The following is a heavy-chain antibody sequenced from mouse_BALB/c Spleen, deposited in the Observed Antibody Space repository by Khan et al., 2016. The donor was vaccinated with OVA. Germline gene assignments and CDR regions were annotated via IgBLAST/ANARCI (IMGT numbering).Heavy chain of an antibody. Sequence: EVQLQESGPGLVKPSQSLSLTCTVTGYSITSDYAWNWIRQFPGNKLEWMGYISYSGSTSYNPSLKSRISITRDTSKNQFFLQLNSVTTEDTATYYCAIYAENWYFDGWGAGTTVTVSS. CDR2: ISYSGST. D-gene: IGHD1-1*01. CDR1: GYSITSDYA. V-gene: IGHV3-2*02. CDR3: AIYAENWYFDG. J-gene: IGHJ1*01.